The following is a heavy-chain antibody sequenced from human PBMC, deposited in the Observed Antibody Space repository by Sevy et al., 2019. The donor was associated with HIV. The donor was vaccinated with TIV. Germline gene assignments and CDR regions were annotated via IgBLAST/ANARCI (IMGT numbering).Heavy chain of an antibody. Sequence: GESLKISCAASGFTFSDHYMDWVRQAPGKGLEWVGRTRNKANSYTTEYAASVKGRFTISRDDSKNSLYLQMNSLKTEDTAVYYCASEVGTTGSNWINWFDPWGQGTLVTVSS. J-gene: IGHJ5*02. D-gene: IGHD1-20*01. CDR1: GFTFSDHY. CDR3: ASEVGTTGSNWINWFDP. V-gene: IGHV3-72*01. CDR2: TRNKANSYTT.